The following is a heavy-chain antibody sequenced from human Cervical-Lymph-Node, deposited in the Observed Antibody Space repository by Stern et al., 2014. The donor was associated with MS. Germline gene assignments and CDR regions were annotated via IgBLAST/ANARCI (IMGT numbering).Heavy chain of an antibody. V-gene: IGHV1-18*01. CDR2: TSGDNGVI. CDR3: ARDWSAPLALRSTRPIDF. CDR1: GYTFSSYG. D-gene: IGHD3-3*01. J-gene: IGHJ4*02. Sequence: QVQLVQSGDEVRKPGASVKVSCKASGYTFSSYGISWVRQAPGQGPEWMGWTSGDNGVIKYGQKVQGRVTMTTDTSTSTAYMELRSLTSDDTAVYYCARDWSAPLALRSTRPIDFWGQGTLVTVSS.